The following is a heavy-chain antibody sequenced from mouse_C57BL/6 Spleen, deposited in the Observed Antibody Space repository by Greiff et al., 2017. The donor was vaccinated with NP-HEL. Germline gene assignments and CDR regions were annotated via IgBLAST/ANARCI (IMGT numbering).Heavy chain of an antibody. CDR1: GYAFSSSW. V-gene: IGHV1-82*01. Sequence: VQLQQSGPELVKPGASVKISCKASGYAFSSSWMNWVKQRPGKGLEWIGRIYPGDGDTNYNGKFKGKATLTADKSSSTAYMQLSSLTSEDSAVYFCARSRNPGDYFDYWGQGTTLTVSS. CDR3: ARSRNPGDYFDY. CDR2: IYPGDGDT. J-gene: IGHJ2*01.